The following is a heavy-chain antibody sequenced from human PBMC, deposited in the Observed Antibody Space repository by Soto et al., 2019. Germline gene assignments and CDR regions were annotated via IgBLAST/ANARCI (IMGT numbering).Heavy chain of an antibody. CDR2: ISSDGQTK. CDR1: GFTFSSYS. CDR3: AKEVAVAGDLDY. V-gene: IGHV3-30*18. Sequence: GGSLRLSCVASGFTFSSYSIHWVRQAPGKGLEWVGVISSDGQTKYYADSVKGRFTISRDNSKNTMYLQMESLRPEDTALYYCAKEVAVAGDLDYWGHGTLVTVSS. J-gene: IGHJ4*01. D-gene: IGHD6-19*01.